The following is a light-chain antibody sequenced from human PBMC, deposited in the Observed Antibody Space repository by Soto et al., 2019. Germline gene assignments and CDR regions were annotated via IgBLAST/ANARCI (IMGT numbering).Light chain of an antibody. CDR2: DAS. CDR3: QQRSNWPPLWT. J-gene: IGKJ4*01. Sequence: EIVLTQSPGTLSLSPGERATISCRASQSVSSSLAWYQQKPGQPPRLLIYDASNRAIGIPARFSGSGSGTDFTLTICSLEPEDFAVYYCQQRSNWPPLWTFGGGTKVEIK. CDR1: QSVSSS. V-gene: IGKV3-11*01.